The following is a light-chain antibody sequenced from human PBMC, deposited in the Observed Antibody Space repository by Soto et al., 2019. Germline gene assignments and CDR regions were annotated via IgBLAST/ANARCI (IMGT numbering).Light chain of an antibody. Sequence: EIVLTQSPGTLSLSPGERGTLSCRASQSVGNNYLAWYQQKPGQAPRLLIHGASSRATGIPDRFSGSGSGTDFTLTLSRLEPEDFAVYYWQQYANSPRTFGGRTKVEIK. V-gene: IGKV3-20*01. CDR3: QQYANSPRT. J-gene: IGKJ4*01. CDR2: GAS. CDR1: QSVGNNY.